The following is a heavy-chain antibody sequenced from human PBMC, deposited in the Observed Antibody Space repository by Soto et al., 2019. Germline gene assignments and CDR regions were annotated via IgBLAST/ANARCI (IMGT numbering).Heavy chain of an antibody. J-gene: IGHJ4*02. CDR2: ISGSGYST. D-gene: IGHD2-2*02. CDR1: GFTFSTYA. V-gene: IGHV3-23*01. CDR3: AKVQGPTATAIPRGNY. Sequence: GGSLRLSCAASGFTFSTYAMSWVRQAPGKGLEWVSSISGSGYSTYYADSVRGRFTISRDNSKNTLYLQINSLRAEDTAIYYCAKVQGPTATAIPRGNYWGQGTLVTVSS.